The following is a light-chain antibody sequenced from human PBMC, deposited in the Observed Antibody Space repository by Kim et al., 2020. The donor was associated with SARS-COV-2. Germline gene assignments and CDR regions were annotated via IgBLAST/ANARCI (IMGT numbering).Light chain of an antibody. V-gene: IGLV1-47*01. CDR1: SPNIGSDY. Sequence: GQWVSTSCSRSSPNIGSDYAYCYQQLPGTAPKVLIYRSNQRPSGVPDRFSGSKSDTSASLAISGLRSEDEGDYYCASWDDSLSGLVFGGGTQLTVL. CDR2: RSN. J-gene: IGLJ2*01. CDR3: ASWDDSLSGLV.